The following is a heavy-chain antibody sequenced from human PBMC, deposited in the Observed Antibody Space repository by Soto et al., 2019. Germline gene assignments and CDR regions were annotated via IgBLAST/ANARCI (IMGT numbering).Heavy chain of an antibody. Sequence: QVQLVESGGGLVKPGGSLRLSCAASGFTFSDYYMTWIRQAPGKGLEWVSYISSSGSTKYYADSVQGRFTISRDNAKNSLYLRMNSLRAEDTAVYYCARDLYSGYDLYYYYGMDVWGQGTTVTVSS. CDR1: GFTFSDYY. CDR2: ISSSGSTK. J-gene: IGHJ6*02. V-gene: IGHV3-11*01. CDR3: ARDLYSGYDLYYYYGMDV. D-gene: IGHD5-12*01.